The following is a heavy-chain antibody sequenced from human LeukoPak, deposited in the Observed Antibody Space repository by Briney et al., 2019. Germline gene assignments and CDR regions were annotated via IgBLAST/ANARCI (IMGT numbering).Heavy chain of an antibody. J-gene: IGHJ4*02. Sequence: KPSETLSLTCTVSGGSVSNGNYYWSWLRQPPGKALEWIGYIYYTGSTSYNPSLEGRVTISVDTSKNQFSVKLNSVTAADTAVYYCARSQNYYGSGDYWSQGTLVTVSS. CDR3: ARSQNYYGSGDY. CDR2: IYYTGST. CDR1: GGSVSNGNYY. D-gene: IGHD3-10*01. V-gene: IGHV4-61*01.